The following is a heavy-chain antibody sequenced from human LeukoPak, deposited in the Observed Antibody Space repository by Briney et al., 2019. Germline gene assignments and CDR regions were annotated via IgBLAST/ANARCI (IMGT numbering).Heavy chain of an antibody. CDR1: GYSVSSGYY. V-gene: IGHV4-38-2*01. CDR2: IYHSGST. J-gene: IGHJ4*02. Sequence: PSETLSLTCAVSGYSVSSGYYWGWIRQPPGKGLEWIGTIYHSGSTYYNPSLKSRVTISVDTSKNQFSLKLSSVTAADTAVYYCARHGLHQAFDYWGQGTLVTVSS. D-gene: IGHD5/OR15-5a*01. CDR3: ARHGLHQAFDY.